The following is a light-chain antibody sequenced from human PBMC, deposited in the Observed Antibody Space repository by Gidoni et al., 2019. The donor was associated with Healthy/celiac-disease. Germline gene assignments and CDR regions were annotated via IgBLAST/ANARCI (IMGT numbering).Light chain of an antibody. Sequence: EIVMTPSPATLSVSPGERATLSCRASQSVSSNLSWYQQKPGQAPRLLIYGASTRATGIPARFSGSGSGTEFTLTISSLQSEDFAFYYYQQYNNWPWTFGQGTKVEIK. CDR1: QSVSSN. V-gene: IGKV3-15*01. J-gene: IGKJ1*01. CDR2: GAS. CDR3: QQYNNWPWT.